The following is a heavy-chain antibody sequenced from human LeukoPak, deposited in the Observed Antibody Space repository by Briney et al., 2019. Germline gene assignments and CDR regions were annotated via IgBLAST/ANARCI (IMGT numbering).Heavy chain of an antibody. J-gene: IGHJ4*02. CDR1: GFTFSSYW. CDR3: VREVFITMIVEEYFDY. CDR2: IKQDGSEK. D-gene: IGHD3-22*01. Sequence: GGSLRLSCAASGFTFSSYWMSWVRQAPGKGLEWVANIKQDGSEKYYVDSVKGRFTISRDNAKNSLYLQMNSLRAEDTAVYYCVREVFITMIVEEYFDYWGQGTLVTVSS. V-gene: IGHV3-7*01.